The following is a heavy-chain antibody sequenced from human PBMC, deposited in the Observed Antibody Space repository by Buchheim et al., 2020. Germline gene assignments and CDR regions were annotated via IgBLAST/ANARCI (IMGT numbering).Heavy chain of an antibody. CDR2: IRSKANSYAT. CDR3: TSIRAGHFLESYYGMDV. V-gene: IGHV3-73*01. D-gene: IGHD3-3*01. J-gene: IGHJ6*02. Sequence: EVQLVESGGGLVQPGGSLKLSCAASGFTFSGSAMHWVRQASGKGLEWVGRIRSKANSYATAYAASVKGRFTISRDDSKNTAYLQMNSLKTEDTAVYYCTSIRAGHFLESYYGMDVWGQGTT. CDR1: GFTFSGSA.